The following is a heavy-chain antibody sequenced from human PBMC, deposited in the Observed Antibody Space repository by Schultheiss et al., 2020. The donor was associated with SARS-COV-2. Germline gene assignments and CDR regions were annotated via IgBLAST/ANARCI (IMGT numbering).Heavy chain of an antibody. CDR2: IYYSGST. CDR3: ARHWVGAVAADFDY. CDR1: GYSISSGYY. J-gene: IGHJ4*02. Sequence: SETLSLTCAVSGYSISSGYYWGWIRQPPGKGLEWIGSIYYSGSTYYNPSLKSRVTVSVDTSKNQFSLKLSSVTAADTAVYYCARHWVGAVAADFDYWGQGTLVTVAT. D-gene: IGHD6-19*01. V-gene: IGHV4-38-2*01.